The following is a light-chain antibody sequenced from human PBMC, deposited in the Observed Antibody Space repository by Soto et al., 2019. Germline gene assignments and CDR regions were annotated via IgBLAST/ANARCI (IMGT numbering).Light chain of an antibody. CDR1: QSVSSSY. CDR3: QQYGSSPT. J-gene: IGKJ5*01. V-gene: IGKV3-20*01. CDR2: GAS. Sequence: VMTQSPDTLSVSPGERATLSCRASQSVSSSYLAWYQQKPGQAPRLLIYGASSRATGIPDRFSGSGSGTDFTLTISRLEPEDFAVYYCQQYGSSPTFGQGTRLEIK.